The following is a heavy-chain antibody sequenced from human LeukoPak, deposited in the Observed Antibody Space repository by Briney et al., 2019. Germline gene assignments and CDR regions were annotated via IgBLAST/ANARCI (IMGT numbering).Heavy chain of an antibody. V-gene: IGHV4-39*07. CDR1: GGSISSSSYY. CDR2: IYYSGST. J-gene: IGHJ4*02. CDR3: YTGNDRGDY. Sequence: SETLSLTCTVSGGSISSSSYYWGWIRQPPGKGLEWIGSIYYSGSTYYNPSLKSRVSISVDTSKNHFSLNLNSVTAADTAVYYCYTGNDRGDYWGQGTLVTVSS. D-gene: IGHD5-12*01.